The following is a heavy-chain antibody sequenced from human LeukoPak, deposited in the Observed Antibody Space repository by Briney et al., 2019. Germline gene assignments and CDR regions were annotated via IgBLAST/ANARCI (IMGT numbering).Heavy chain of an antibody. CDR3: ALEWLFPYYFDY. CDR1: GFTFSSYA. D-gene: IGHD3-3*01. Sequence: GGSLRLSCAASGFTFSSYAMSWVRQAPGKGLEWDSAISGSGGSTYYADSVKGRFTISRDNSKNTLYLQMNSLRAEDTAVYYCALEWLFPYYFDYWGQGTLVTVSS. V-gene: IGHV3-23*01. J-gene: IGHJ4*02. CDR2: ISGSGGST.